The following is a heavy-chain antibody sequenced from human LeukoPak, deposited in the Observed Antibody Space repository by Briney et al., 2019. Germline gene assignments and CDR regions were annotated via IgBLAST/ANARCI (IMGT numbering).Heavy chain of an antibody. CDR3: ARGLSVADFDY. J-gene: IGHJ4*02. Sequence: ASVKVSCKASGYTFTKYYMHWVRQATGQGLEWMGWMNPNSGNTGYAQKFQGRVTMTRNTSISTAYMELSSLRSEDTAVYYCARGLSVADFDYWGQGTLVTVSS. CDR2: MNPNSGNT. V-gene: IGHV1-8*01. CDR1: GYTFTKYY. D-gene: IGHD6-19*01.